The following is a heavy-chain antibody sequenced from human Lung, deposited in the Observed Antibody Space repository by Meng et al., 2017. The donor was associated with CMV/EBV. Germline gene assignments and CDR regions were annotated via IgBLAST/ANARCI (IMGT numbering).Heavy chain of an antibody. D-gene: IGHD6-13*01. V-gene: IGHV4-34*01. CDR1: GASFSGYY. CDR2: INHSGST. CDR3: ASGYSSIRGFDY. Sequence: TCAVYGASFSGYYWSWIRQPPGKGLEWIGEINHSGSTNYNPSLKSRVTISVDTSKNQFSLKLSSVTAADTAVYYCASGYSSIRGFDYWGQGTLVTVSS. J-gene: IGHJ4*02.